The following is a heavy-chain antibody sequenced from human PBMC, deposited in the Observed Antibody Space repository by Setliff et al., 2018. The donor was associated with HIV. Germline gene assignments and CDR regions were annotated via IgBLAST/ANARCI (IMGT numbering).Heavy chain of an antibody. V-gene: IGHV1-3*01. D-gene: IGHD3-10*01. CDR1: GYPFTGYY. CDR2: INVGKGDT. J-gene: IGHJ4*01. CDR3: ARGALLAVFDFDH. Sequence: GASVKVSCKASGYPFTGYYLHWVRQAPGQGLEWMGWINVGKGDTKYSQELQGRITLTTDTSANTAYMELSSLRSDDTAVYFCARGALLAVFDFDHWGHGTLVTVSS.